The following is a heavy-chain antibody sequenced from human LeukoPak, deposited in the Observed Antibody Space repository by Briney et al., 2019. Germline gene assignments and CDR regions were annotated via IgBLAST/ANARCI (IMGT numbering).Heavy chain of an antibody. CDR2: IIPILGIA. J-gene: IGHJ4*02. CDR1: GGTFSSYA. CDR3: ARDPGDSSSGYSVRDYFDY. Sequence: ASVKVSCKASGGTFSSYAISWVRQAPGQGLEWMGRIIPILGIANYAQKFQGRVTITADKSTSTAYMELSSLRSEDTAVYYCARDPGDSSSGYSVRDYFDYWGQGTLVTVSS. D-gene: IGHD3-22*01. V-gene: IGHV1-69*04.